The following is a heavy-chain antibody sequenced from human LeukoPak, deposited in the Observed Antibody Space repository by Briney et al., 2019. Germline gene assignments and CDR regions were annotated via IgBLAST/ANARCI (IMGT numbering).Heavy chain of an antibody. CDR1: GFTFGGYA. D-gene: IGHD2-15*01. CDR2: IRSKAYGGTT. CDR3: TRLNRGIVVVVAATVY. Sequence: GGSLRLSCTASGFTFGGYAMSWFRQAPGKGLEWVGFIRSKAYGGTTEYAASVKGRFTISRDDSKSIAYLQMNSLKTEDTAVYYCTRLNRGIVVVVAATVYWGQGTLVTVSS. V-gene: IGHV3-49*03. J-gene: IGHJ4*02.